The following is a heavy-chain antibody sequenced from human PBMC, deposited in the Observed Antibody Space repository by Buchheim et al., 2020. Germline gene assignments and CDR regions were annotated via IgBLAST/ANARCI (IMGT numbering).Heavy chain of an antibody. J-gene: IGHJ6*02. CDR1: DGSISSGGYY. CDR3: ARDVREDILTGRGYGMDV. D-gene: IGHD3-9*01. CDR2: IYYSGST. Sequence: QVQLQESGPGLVKPSQTLSLTCTVSDGSISSGGYYWSWIRQHPGKGLEWIGYIYYSGSTYYNPSLKSRVTISVDTPKNTFSLKRSSVTAADTAVYYCARDVREDILTGRGYGMDVWGQGTT. V-gene: IGHV4-31*03.